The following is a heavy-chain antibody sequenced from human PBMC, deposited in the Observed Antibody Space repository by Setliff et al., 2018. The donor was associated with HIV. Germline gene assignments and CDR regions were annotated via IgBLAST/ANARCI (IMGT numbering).Heavy chain of an antibody. J-gene: IGHJ3*02. D-gene: IGHD1-26*01. CDR1: GYSISSGYY. CDR3: ARHWSLLDAFDI. V-gene: IGHV4-38-2*01. CDR2: IYHSGST. Sequence: SETLSLTCAVSGYSISSGYYWGWIRQPPGKGLEWIGSIYHSGSTYYNPSLKSRVSISVDTSKNQFSPKLNSVTAADTAVYYCARHWSLLDAFDIWGQGTMVT.